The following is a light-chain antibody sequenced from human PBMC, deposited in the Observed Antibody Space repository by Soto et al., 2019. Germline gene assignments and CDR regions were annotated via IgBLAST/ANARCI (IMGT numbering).Light chain of an antibody. CDR2: EVS. Sequence: QSALTQPASVSGSPVQSITMSCTGTSSDVGGYDYVSWYQQHPGEFHKLIIFEVSSRPACIYNRFSASKSGNTASLTISGLQAEDEADYYCRSYTTSXSYVVGTGTKVXV. V-gene: IGLV2-14*01. J-gene: IGLJ1*01. CDR3: RSYTTSXSYV. CDR1: SSDVGGYDY.